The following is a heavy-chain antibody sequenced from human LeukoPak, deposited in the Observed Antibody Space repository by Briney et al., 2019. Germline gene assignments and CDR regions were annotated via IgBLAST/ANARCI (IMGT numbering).Heavy chain of an antibody. CDR1: GYTFTIYY. CDR3: ARTALYCSGGSCFLDY. CDR2: INPSGGST. V-gene: IGHV1-46*01. Sequence: VASVTVSFTASGYTFTIYYMHWVGQAPGQGRGGMGIINPSGGSTSYAQKFQGRVTMTRDTSTSTVYMELSSLRSEDTAVYYCARTALYCSGGSCFLDYWGQGTLVTVSS. J-gene: IGHJ4*02. D-gene: IGHD2-15*01.